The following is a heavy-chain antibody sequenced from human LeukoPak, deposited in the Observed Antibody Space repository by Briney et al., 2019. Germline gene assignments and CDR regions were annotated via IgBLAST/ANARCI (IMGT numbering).Heavy chain of an antibody. Sequence: SETLSLTCAVSGGSISSGGYSWSWIRQPPGEGLEWIGYIYHSGSTYYNPSLKSRVTISVDRSKNQFSLKLSSVTAADTAVYYCAREGYSYGPYFDYWGQGTLVTVSS. CDR3: AREGYSYGPYFDY. CDR2: IYHSGST. J-gene: IGHJ4*02. CDR1: GGSISSGGYS. D-gene: IGHD5-18*01. V-gene: IGHV4-30-2*01.